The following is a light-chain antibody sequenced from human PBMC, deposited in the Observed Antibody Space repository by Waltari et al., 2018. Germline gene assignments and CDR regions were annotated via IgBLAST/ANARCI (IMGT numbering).Light chain of an antibody. CDR1: SSDVGGYDY. CDR3: CSFAGNYTLL. J-gene: IGLJ2*01. Sequence: QSALTQPRSVSGSPGQSVTLSCTGTSSDVGGYDYVSWYHQHPAKAPKLIISDVDKRPSGVSDRFSGSKSGNTASLTISGLQVDDEASYYCCSFAGNYTLLFGGGTNLTVL. CDR2: DVD. V-gene: IGLV2-11*01.